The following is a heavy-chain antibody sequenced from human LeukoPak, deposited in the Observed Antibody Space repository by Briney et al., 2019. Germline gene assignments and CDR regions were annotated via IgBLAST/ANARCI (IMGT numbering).Heavy chain of an antibody. D-gene: IGHD2-8*01. CDR3: ARDSYCTNGVCYYRPVFGMDV. V-gene: IGHV3-66*01. Sequence: PGGSLRLSCAASGFTFSSYAMSWVRQAPGKGLEWVSVIYSGGSTYYADSVKGRFTISRDNSKNTLYLQMNSLRAEDTAVYYCARDSYCTNGVCYYRPVFGMDVWGQGTTVTVSS. CDR2: IYSGGST. J-gene: IGHJ6*02. CDR1: GFTFSSYA.